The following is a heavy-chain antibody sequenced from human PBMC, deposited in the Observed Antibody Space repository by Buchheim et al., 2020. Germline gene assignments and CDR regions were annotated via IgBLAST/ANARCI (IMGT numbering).Heavy chain of an antibody. V-gene: IGHV7-4-1*02. CDR3: ARARGREADDSSGYYYVGYYYYYMDV. CDR1: GYTFTSYA. J-gene: IGHJ6*03. CDR2: INTNTGNP. Sequence: QVQLVQSGSELKKPGASVKVSCKASGYTFTSYAMNWVRQAPGQGLEWMGWINTNTGNPTYAQGFTGRFVFSLDTSVSTAYLQISSLKAEDTGVYYCARARGREADDSSGYYYVGYYYYYMDVWGKGTT. D-gene: IGHD3-22*01.